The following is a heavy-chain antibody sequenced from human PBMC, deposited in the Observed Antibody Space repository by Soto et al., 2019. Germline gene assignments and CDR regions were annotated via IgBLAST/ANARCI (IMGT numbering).Heavy chain of an antibody. V-gene: IGHV1-18*01. CDR1: GYTFTSYG. Sequence: ASVKVSCKASGYTFTSYGISWVRQAPGQGLEWMGWISAYNGSTYYADSVKGRFTISRDNSKNTLYLQMNSLRAEDTAVYYCARDPVSPRSSSSGNDYWGQGTLVTVSS. D-gene: IGHD6-6*01. CDR3: ARDPVSPRSSSSGNDY. J-gene: IGHJ4*02. CDR2: ISAYNGST.